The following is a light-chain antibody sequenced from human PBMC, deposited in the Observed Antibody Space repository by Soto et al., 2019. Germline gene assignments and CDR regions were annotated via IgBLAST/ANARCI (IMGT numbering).Light chain of an antibody. Sequence: EIVLTQSSATLSLSPGERATLSCRASQSVSSFFAWYQQKPGQAPRLLIYDASNRAAGIPARFSGSGSGTDFTLTISSLEPEDFAVYYCQQRSNWPLTFGGGTKVEIK. CDR3: QQRSNWPLT. J-gene: IGKJ4*01. CDR2: DAS. CDR1: QSVSSF. V-gene: IGKV3-11*01.